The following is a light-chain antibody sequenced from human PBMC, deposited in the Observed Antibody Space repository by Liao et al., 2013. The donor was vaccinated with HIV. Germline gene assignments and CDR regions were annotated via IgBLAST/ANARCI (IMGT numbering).Light chain of an antibody. V-gene: IGLV3-1*01. CDR2: QDR. Sequence: SYELTQPPSVSVSPGQTASITCSGDKLGNKYACWYQQKPGQSPVLVIYQDRKRPSGIPERFSGSNSGNTATLTISGTQAMDEADYYCQVVGTDTTSRIFG. CDR3: QVVGTDTTSRI. CDR1: KLGNKY. J-gene: IGLJ2*01.